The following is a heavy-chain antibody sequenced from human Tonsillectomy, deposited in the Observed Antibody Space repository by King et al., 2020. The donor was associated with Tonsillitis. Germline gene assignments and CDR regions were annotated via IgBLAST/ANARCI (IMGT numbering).Heavy chain of an antibody. D-gene: IGHD6-13*01. CDR2: IYWNDDK. CDR1: GFSLNTRGVG. J-gene: IGHJ4*02. CDR3: AVNIIAAGPGYFDY. Sequence: LTLQESGPTLVKPTQTLTLTCTFSGFSLNTRGVGVGWIRQPPGKALEWLALIYWNDDKRYSPSLMSRLTITKDTSKNQVVLTMTNMDPVDTATYYCAVNIIAAGPGYFDYWGQGTLVTVSS. V-gene: IGHV2-5*01.